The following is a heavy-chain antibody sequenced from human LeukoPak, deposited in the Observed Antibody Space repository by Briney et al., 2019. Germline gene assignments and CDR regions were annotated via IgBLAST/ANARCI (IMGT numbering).Heavy chain of an antibody. V-gene: IGHV3-23*01. CDR2: ISGSGGST. Sequence: GGSLRLSCAASGFTFSSYAMSWVRQAPGKGLEWVSAISGSGGSTYYADSVKGRFTISRDNSKNTLYLQMNSLRAEDTAVYYCAKLGPGYYDSSGCAIDYWGQGTLVTVSS. J-gene: IGHJ4*02. CDR1: GFTFSSYA. D-gene: IGHD3-22*01. CDR3: AKLGPGYYDSSGCAIDY.